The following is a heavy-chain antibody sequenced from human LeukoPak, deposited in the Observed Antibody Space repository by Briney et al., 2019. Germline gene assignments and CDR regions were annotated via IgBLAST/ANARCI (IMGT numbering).Heavy chain of an antibody. CDR2: IIPIFGTA. CDR3: ARGKGLGYGWFDP. D-gene: IGHD3-16*01. Sequence: ASVKVSCKASGGTFSSYAISWVRQAPGQGLEWMGGIIPIFGTANYARKFQGRVTITTDESTSTAYMELNSLRSEDTAVYYCARGKGLGYGWFDPWGQGTLVTVSS. J-gene: IGHJ5*02. V-gene: IGHV1-69*05. CDR1: GGTFSSYA.